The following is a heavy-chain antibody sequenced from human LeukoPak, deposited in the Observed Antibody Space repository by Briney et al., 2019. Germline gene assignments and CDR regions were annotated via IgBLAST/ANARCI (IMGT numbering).Heavy chain of an antibody. J-gene: IGHJ4*02. D-gene: IGHD6-19*01. CDR3: AREWRSIGAEAGKGFDY. V-gene: IGHV1-46*01. CDR1: GYTFTSYY. CDR2: INPSGGST. Sequence: ASVKVSCKASGYTFTSYYMHWVRQAPGQGLEWMGIINPSGGSTSYAQKFQGRVTMTRDTSTSTVYMELSSLRSEDTAVYYCAREWRSIGAEAGKGFDYWGQGTLVTVSS.